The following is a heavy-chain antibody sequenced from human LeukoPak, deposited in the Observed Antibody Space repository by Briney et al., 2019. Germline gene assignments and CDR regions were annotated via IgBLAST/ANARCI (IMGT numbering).Heavy chain of an antibody. CDR1: GGSISSGDYY. D-gene: IGHD6-13*01. CDR2: IYYSGST. J-gene: IGHJ6*02. Sequence: SETLSLTCTVSGGSISSGDYYWSWIRQPPGKGLEWIGYIYYSGSTYYNPSLKSRVTISVDTSKNQFSLKLSSVTAADTAVYYCAREYSSPYYYYYGMDVWGQGTTVTVSS. V-gene: IGHV4-30-4*01. CDR3: AREYSSPYYYYYGMDV.